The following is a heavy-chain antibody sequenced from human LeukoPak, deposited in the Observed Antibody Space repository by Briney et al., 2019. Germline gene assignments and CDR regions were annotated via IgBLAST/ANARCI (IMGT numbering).Heavy chain of an antibody. V-gene: IGHV3-53*01. CDR2: IYSGGST. Sequence: GGSLRLSCAASGFTVSSSYMSWVRQAPGKGLEWVSVIYSGGSTYYADSVKGRFTISRDNSKNTLYLQMNSLRAEDTAVYYCARDSVGDYGLDYWGQGTLVTVSS. J-gene: IGHJ4*02. D-gene: IGHD4-17*01. CDR3: ARDSVGDYGLDY. CDR1: GFTVSSSY.